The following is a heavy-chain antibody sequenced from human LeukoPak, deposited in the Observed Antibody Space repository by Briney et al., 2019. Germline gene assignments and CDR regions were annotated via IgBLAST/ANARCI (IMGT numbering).Heavy chain of an antibody. CDR1: GGTFNSYA. Sequence: GASVKVSCKASGGTFNSYAISWVRQAPGQGLEWMGGIIPIFGTANYAQKFQGRVTITADESTSTAYMELSSLRSEDTAVYYCAREWLERPGNYYYYGMDVWGQGTTVTVSS. V-gene: IGHV1-69*13. D-gene: IGHD1-1*01. J-gene: IGHJ6*02. CDR2: IIPIFGTA. CDR3: AREWLERPGNYYYYGMDV.